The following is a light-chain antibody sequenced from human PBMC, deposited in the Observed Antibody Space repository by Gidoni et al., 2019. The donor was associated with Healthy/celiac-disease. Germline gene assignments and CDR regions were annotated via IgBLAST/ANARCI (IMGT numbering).Light chain of an antibody. CDR3: QQYYSYPPT. V-gene: IGKV1-8*01. CDR1: QGISSY. CDR2: AAS. Sequence: IRMTQSPSSFSASTGDRVTITCRASQGISSYLAWYQQKPGKAPKLLIYAASTLQSGVPSRFSGSGSGTDFTLTISCLQSEDFATYYCQQYYSYPPTFGGGTKVEIK. J-gene: IGKJ4*01.